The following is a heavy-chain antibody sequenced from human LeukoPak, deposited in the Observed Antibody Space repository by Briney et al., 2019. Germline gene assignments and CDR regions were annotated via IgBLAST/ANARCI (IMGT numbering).Heavy chain of an antibody. V-gene: IGHV1-2*06. Sequence: ASVKVSCKASGYTFTGYYMHWVRRAPGQGLEWMGRINPNSGGTNYAQKFQGRVTMTRDTSISTAYMELSRLRSDDTAVYYCARDRWDKGTAIPGGDWGQGTLVTVSS. J-gene: IGHJ4*02. CDR3: ARDRWDKGTAIPGGD. D-gene: IGHD2-2*02. CDR2: INPNSGGT. CDR1: GYTFTGYY.